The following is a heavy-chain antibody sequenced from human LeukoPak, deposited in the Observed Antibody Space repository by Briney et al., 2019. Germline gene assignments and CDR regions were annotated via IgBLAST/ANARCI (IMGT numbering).Heavy chain of an antibody. CDR3: TRGDGYNKYFDY. D-gene: IGHD5-24*01. CDR2: IRSKAYGGTT. Sequence: GGSLRLSCTASGFTFGDYAMSWVRQAPGKGLEWVGFIRSKAYGGTTEYAASVKGRFTISRDDSKSIAYLQMDSLKTEDTAVYYCTRGDGYNKYFDYWGQGTLVTVSS. CDR1: GFTFGDYA. J-gene: IGHJ4*02. V-gene: IGHV3-49*04.